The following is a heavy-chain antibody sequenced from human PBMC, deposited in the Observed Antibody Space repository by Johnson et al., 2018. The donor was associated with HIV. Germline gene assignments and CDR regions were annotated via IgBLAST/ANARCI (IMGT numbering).Heavy chain of an antibody. CDR1: GFTFSSYA. Sequence: QVQLVESGGGVVRPGGSLRLSCAASGFTFSSYAMHWVRQAPGKGLEWVAVISYDGSNKYYADSVTGRFTISSDNSKNTRYLQMTSLRAEDTAVYYCARDMEAYCRGGSCYSAAFDIWGQGTMVTVSS. J-gene: IGHJ3*02. V-gene: IGHV3-30-3*01. CDR2: ISYDGSNK. CDR3: ARDMEAYCRGGSCYSAAFDI. D-gene: IGHD2-15*01.